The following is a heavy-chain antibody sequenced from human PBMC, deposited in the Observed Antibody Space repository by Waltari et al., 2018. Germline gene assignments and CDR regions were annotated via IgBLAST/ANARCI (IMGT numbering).Heavy chain of an antibody. CDR3: ASLYCSSTSCMGDYGEPGGAFDI. D-gene: IGHD2-2*01. Sequence: QVQLVQSGAEVKKPGASVKVSCKASGYTFTSYAMHWVRQAPGPRLEWMGWINAGNGNTKYSQKFQGRVTITRDTSASTAYMELSSLRSEDTAVYYCASLYCSSTSCMGDYGEPGGAFDIWGQGTMVTVSS. J-gene: IGHJ3*02. V-gene: IGHV1-3*01. CDR1: GYTFTSYA. CDR2: INAGNGNT.